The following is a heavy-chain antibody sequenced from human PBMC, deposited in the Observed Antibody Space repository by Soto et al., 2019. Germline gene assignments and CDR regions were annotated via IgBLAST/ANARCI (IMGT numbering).Heavy chain of an antibody. CDR3: ARVMGDGSGNFWGFDL. CDR2: LYSFGNT. J-gene: IGHJ5*02. V-gene: IGHV4-31*03. Sequence: QVQLQESGPGLVKPSQTLSLTCSVSGGSVSSGAFYWGWIRQSPGKGLECLGYLYSFGNTFYNPSLMSRVTISLDTSKNQFSLRLTSVIAAVTAIYYCARVMGDGSGNFWGFDLWGQGTLVIVSS. CDR1: GGSVSSGAFY. D-gene: IGHD3-10*01.